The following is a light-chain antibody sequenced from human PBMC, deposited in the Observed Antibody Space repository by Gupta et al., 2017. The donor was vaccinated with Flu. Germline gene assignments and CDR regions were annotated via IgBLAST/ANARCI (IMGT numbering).Light chain of an antibody. CDR1: QSVSTN. V-gene: IGKV3-15*01. CDR2: GAS. J-gene: IGKJ1*01. Sequence: EIVMTQSPATLSVSPGETATLSCRASQSVSTNLVWYQQKPGQAPRLLIYGASTRATGIPARFSGSGSGTEFTLSISSLQSEDIALYYCQQYSNWPRTFGQGTKVEV. CDR3: QQYSNWPRT.